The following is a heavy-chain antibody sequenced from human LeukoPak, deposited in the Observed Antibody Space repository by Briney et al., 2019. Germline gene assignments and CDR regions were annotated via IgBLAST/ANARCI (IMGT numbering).Heavy chain of an antibody. J-gene: IGHJ6*02. V-gene: IGHV1-2*02. CDR2: INPNSGGT. Sequence: ASVKVSCKASGYTFTGYYMHWVRQAPGQGLEWMGWINPNSGGTNYAQKFQGRVTMTRDTSISTAYMELSRLRSDDTAVYYCARDRRESYYYYGMDVWGQGTTVTVSS. CDR1: GYTFTGYY. CDR3: ARDRRESYYYYGMDV.